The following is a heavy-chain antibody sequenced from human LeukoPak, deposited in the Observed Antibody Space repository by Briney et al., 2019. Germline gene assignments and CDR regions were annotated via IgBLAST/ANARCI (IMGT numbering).Heavy chain of an antibody. J-gene: IGHJ4*02. CDR2: IWYDGSNK. Sequence: GGSLRLSCAASGFTFSSYGMHWVRQAPGKGLEWVAVIWYDGSNKYYADSVRGRFTISRDNSKNTLYLQMNSLRAEDTAVYYCASVSSGWQFDYWGQGTLVTVSS. CDR3: ASVSSGWQFDY. V-gene: IGHV3-33*01. D-gene: IGHD6-19*01. CDR1: GFTFSSYG.